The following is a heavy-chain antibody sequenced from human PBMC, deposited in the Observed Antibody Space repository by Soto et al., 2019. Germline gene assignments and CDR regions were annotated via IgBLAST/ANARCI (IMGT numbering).Heavy chain of an antibody. D-gene: IGHD3-9*01. CDR2: ISGSGGST. V-gene: IGHV3-23*01. J-gene: IGHJ5*02. Sequence: QPGGSLRLSCAASEFTFSSYAMSWVRQAPGKGLERVSAISGSGGSTYYADSVKGRFTISRDNSKNTLYLQMNSLRAEDTAVYYCAIPHQDIVTGYNWFDPCGQGTLVTVSS. CDR1: EFTFSSYA. CDR3: AIPHQDIVTGYNWFDP.